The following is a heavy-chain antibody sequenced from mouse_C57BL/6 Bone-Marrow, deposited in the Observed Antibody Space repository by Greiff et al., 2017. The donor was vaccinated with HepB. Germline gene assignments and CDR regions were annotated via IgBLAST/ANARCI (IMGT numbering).Heavy chain of an antibody. CDR3: ARWDYGYDDGWFAY. Sequence: QGRRQKEGEERAGRGAEGKRAGKGAGDDGRGYRMHGGKQRRGQDREWIGYINPSSGYTKYNQKFKDKATLTADKSSSTAYMQLSSLTSEDSAVYYCARWDYGYDDGWFAYWGQGTLVTVSA. D-gene: IGHD2-2*01. CDR2: INPSSGYT. J-gene: IGHJ3*01. CDR1: GDDGRGYR. V-gene: IGHV1-4*01.